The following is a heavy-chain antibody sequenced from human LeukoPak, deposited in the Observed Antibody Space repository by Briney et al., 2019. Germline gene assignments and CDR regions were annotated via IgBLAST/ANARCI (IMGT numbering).Heavy chain of an antibody. CDR1: GFTFSTYW. J-gene: IGHJ4*02. CDR2: INQDGSEK. CDR3: ATDPPG. Sequence: PGGSLRLSCAASGFTFSTYWMSWVRQAPGKGLEWVANINQDGSEKYYVDSVRGRFTISRDNAKNSLFLQMNSLRAEDTAVYYCATDPPGWGQGTLVTVSS. V-gene: IGHV3-7*01.